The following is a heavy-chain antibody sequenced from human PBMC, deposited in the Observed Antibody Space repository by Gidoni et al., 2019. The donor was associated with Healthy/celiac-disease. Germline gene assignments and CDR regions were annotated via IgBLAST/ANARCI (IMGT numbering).Heavy chain of an antibody. J-gene: IGHJ3*02. D-gene: IGHD6-19*01. CDR2: IYYSGST. Sequence: QLQLQESGPGLVKPSETLSLTCTVSGGSISSSSYYWGWIPPPPGKGREWIGIIYYSGSTYYNPTLKGRVTISVDTSKNQFSLKLSSVTAADTAVYYCASTSSGWYAVAFDIWGQGTMVTVSS. V-gene: IGHV4-39*01. CDR1: GGSISSSSYY. CDR3: ASTSSGWYAVAFDI.